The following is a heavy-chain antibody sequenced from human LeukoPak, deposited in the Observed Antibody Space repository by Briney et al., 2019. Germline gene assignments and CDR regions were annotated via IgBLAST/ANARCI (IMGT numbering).Heavy chain of an antibody. CDR3: ARGGGSSRVGLDN. D-gene: IGHD6-6*01. V-gene: IGHV1-18*01. CDR2: ISGYNSNT. Sequence: ASVKVSCKASGYTFTSYDISWVRQAPGQGLEWRGWISGYNSNTNYAQKFQGRVTTTTDTSTSTAYMELRSLRSDDTAVYYCARGGGSSRVGLDNWGQGTLVTVSS. CDR1: GYTFTSYD. J-gene: IGHJ4*02.